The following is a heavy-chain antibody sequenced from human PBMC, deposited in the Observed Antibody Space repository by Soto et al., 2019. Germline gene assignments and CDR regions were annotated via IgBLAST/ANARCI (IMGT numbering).Heavy chain of an antibody. CDR1: GYTFTSYG. CDR2: ISAYNGNT. Sequence: ASVKVSCKASGYTFTSYGISWVRQAPGQGLEWMGWISAYNGNTNYAQKLQGRVTMTTDTSTSTAYMELRSLRSDDTAVYYCARVEFLWFGQLLSDYYYYYGMDVWGQGTTVTVSS. CDR3: ARVEFLWFGQLLSDYYYYYGMDV. V-gene: IGHV1-18*04. J-gene: IGHJ6*02. D-gene: IGHD3-10*01.